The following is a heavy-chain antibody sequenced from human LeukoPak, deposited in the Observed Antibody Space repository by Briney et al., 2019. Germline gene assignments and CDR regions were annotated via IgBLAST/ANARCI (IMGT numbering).Heavy chain of an antibody. V-gene: IGHV5-51*01. D-gene: IGHD3-10*01. CDR2: IYPGDSDT. CDR1: GYSFSTYW. Sequence: GESLKISCKGSGYSFSTYWIGWVRQMTGKGLEWMGIIYPGDSDTRYSPSFQGQVSISVDKSISTAYLQWSSLKASDTAMYYCARRITMVRGVIDYFDYWGQGTLVTVSS. J-gene: IGHJ4*02. CDR3: ARRITMVRGVIDYFDY.